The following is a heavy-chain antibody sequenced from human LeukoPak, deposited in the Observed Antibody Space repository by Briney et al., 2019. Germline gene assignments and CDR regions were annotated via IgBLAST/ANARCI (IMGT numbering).Heavy chain of an antibody. CDR3: AITKQQLGYFDY. D-gene: IGHD6-13*01. CDR1: GYTFTSYD. CDR2: MNPNSGNT. Sequence: ASVKVSCKASGYTFTSYDINWVRQATGQGLEWMGWMNPNSGNTGYAQKSQGRVTMTRNTSISTAYMELSSLRSEDTAVYYCAITKQQLGYFDYWGQGTLVTVSS. V-gene: IGHV1-8*01. J-gene: IGHJ4*02.